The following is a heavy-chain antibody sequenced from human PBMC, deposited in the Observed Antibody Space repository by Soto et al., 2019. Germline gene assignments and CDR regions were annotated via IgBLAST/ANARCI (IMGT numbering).Heavy chain of an antibody. D-gene: IGHD2-2*01. V-gene: IGHV3-30-3*01. CDR1: GFTFSSYA. J-gene: IGHJ6*02. CDR2: ISYDGSNK. Sequence: GGSLRLSCAASGFTFSSYAMHWVRQAPGKGLEWVAVISYDGSNKYYADSVKGRFTISRDNSKNTLYLQMNSLRAEDTAVYYCARGGRSTSLHYYYYGMDVWGQGTTVTVSS. CDR3: ARGGRSTSLHYYYYGMDV.